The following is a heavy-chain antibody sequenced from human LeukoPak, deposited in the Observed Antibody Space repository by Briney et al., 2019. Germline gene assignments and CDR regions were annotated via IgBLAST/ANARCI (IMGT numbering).Heavy chain of an antibody. J-gene: IGHJ4*02. D-gene: IGHD3-22*01. CDR1: GFTFSSYS. CDR2: ISSSSSTI. CDR3: ARAVEHSALYDSSATYFDY. Sequence: GGSLRLSCAASGFTFSSYSMNWVRQAPGKGLEWVSYISSSSSTIYYADSVKGRFTIPRDNAKNSLYLQMNSLRDEDTAVYYCARAVEHSALYDSSATYFDYWGQGTLVTVSS. V-gene: IGHV3-48*02.